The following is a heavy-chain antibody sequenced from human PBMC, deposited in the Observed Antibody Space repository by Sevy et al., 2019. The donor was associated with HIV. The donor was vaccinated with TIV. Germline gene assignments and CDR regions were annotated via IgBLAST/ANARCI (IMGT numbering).Heavy chain of an antibody. CDR3: ARELALPASGSWNWFDP. CDR1: GFTFSSYE. D-gene: IGHD3-10*01. J-gene: IGHJ5*02. CDR2: ISSGIGSTK. V-gene: IGHV3-48*03. Sequence: GGSLRLSCAASGFTFSSYEMNWVRQAPGKGLEWVAYISSGIGSTKYYADSVKGRFTISRDNAKNSLFLHMNSLGAEATAVYYCARELALPASGSWNWFDPWGQGTLVTVSS.